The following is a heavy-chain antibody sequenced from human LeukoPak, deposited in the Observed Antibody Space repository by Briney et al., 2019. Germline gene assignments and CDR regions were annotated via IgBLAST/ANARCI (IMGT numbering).Heavy chain of an antibody. Sequence: GGSLRLSCVASGFTFSSHWMTWVRQAPGRGLEWVANIKQDGREKHYVDSVKGRFTISRDDAKNSLDLQMSSLRAEDTAVYYCAREGQESGGKDYWGQGTRVTVSS. D-gene: IGHD4-23*01. CDR2: IKQDGREK. CDR1: GFTFSSHW. CDR3: AREGQESGGKDY. J-gene: IGHJ4*02. V-gene: IGHV3-7*05.